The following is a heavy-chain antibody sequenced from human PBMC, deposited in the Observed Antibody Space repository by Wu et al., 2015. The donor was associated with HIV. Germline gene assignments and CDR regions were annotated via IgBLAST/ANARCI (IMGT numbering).Heavy chain of an antibody. CDR1: GGTFSSYS. Sequence: QVQLVQSGAEVKKPKSSVKVSCKASGGTFSSYSISWIRQAPGQGLEWMGGIIFGTANYAQKLQGRVTITADESTSTAYMELSSLRSEDTAVYYCARSPGYDSSGYFGYWGQGTLVTVSS. D-gene: IGHD3-22*01. CDR3: ARSPGYDSSGYFGY. CDR2: IIFGTA. J-gene: IGHJ4*02. V-gene: IGHV1-69*13.